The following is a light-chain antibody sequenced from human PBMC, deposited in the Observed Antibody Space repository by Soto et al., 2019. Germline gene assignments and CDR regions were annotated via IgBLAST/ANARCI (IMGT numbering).Light chain of an antibody. Sequence: DIQMTQSPSTLSGSVGDRVTITCRASHTISSCLAWYQQKPGKAPKLLIYKASTLKSGVPSRFSGSGSGTEFTLTISSLQPDDFATYYCQHYNSYSEAFGQGTKVEIK. CDR1: HTISSC. CDR3: QHYNSYSEA. V-gene: IGKV1-5*03. CDR2: KAS. J-gene: IGKJ1*01.